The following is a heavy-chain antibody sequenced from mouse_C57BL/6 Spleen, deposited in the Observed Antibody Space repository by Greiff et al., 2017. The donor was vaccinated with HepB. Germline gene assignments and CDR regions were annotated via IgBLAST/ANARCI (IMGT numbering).Heavy chain of an antibody. CDR3: ARGGPRWGYFDY. J-gene: IGHJ2*01. V-gene: IGHV1-69*01. CDR1: GYTFTSYW. Sequence: QVQLQQPGAELVMPGASVKLSCKASGYTFTSYWMHWVKQRPGQGLEWIGEIDPSDSYTNYNQKFKGKSTLTVDKSSSTAYMQLSSLTSEDSAVYYCARGGPRWGYFDYWGQGTTLTVSS. CDR2: IDPSDSYT. D-gene: IGHD1-1*01.